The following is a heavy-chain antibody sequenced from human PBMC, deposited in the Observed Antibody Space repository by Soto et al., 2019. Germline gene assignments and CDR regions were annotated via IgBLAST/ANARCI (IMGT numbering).Heavy chain of an antibody. V-gene: IGHV2-70*13. CDR1: GFSLTIPGMC. CDR3: ARSIRGTRRFNGMEV. J-gene: IGHJ6*01. Sequence: SGPRLVNPTETLTLTCTFSGFSLTIPGMCVSWIRQSPGKALEWLALIERDDDDKSYSTSLKTRLTISKDTRKNQVVLTMANMEPADTATYYCARSIRGTRRFNGMEVWGQGTTVSVSS. CDR2: IERDDDDK. D-gene: IGHD1-20*01.